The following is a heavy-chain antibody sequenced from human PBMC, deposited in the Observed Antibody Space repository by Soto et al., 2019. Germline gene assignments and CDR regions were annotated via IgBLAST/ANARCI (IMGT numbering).Heavy chain of an antibody. Sequence: QVQLVQSGAEVKKPGASVKVSCKASGYTFTSYNMHWVRQAPGQGLEWVGRINPLGFSTTYAQKFRGRVTMTRDTSTSTVYMELTNLRSDDTAVYYCAGAAGQFGELYRFDAWGQGTLVTVSP. CDR1: GYTFTSYN. J-gene: IGHJ5*02. V-gene: IGHV1-46*01. D-gene: IGHD3-10*01. CDR2: INPLGFST. CDR3: AGAAGQFGELYRFDA.